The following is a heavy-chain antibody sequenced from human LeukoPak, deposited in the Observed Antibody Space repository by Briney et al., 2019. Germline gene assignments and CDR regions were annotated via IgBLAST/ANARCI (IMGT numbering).Heavy chain of an antibody. J-gene: IGHJ4*02. Sequence: PGGSLRLSCAASGFTFSSYSMNWVRQAPGKGLGWVSYISSSSSTIFYADSVKGRFTISRDKAKNSLYLQMSSLRDEDTAVYYCARRYSGYDYEDFWGQGTLVTVSS. CDR1: GFTFSSYS. CDR2: ISSSSSTI. CDR3: ARRYSGYDYEDF. V-gene: IGHV3-48*02. D-gene: IGHD5-12*01.